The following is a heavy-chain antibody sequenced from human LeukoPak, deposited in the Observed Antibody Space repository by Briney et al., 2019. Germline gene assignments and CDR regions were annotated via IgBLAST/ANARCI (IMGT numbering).Heavy chain of an antibody. CDR3: ARGDTAMVTVNYFDY. D-gene: IGHD5-18*01. CDR2: ISGSGSTI. Sequence: QPGGSLRLSCVASGLTFSTTSMNWVRQAPGKGLEWVSYISGSGSTIYYTDSVKGRFTISRDNARNSVYLQMNSLRAEDTAVYYCARGDTAMVTVNYFDYWGQGTLVTVSS. V-gene: IGHV3-48*01. CDR1: GLTFSTTS. J-gene: IGHJ4*02.